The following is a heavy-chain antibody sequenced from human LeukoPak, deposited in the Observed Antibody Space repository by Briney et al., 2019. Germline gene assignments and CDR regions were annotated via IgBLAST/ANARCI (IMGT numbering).Heavy chain of an antibody. Sequence: GGSLRLSCAASGFIVSSNYMSWVRQAPGKGLEWVSVIYSGGSTYYADSVKGRFTISRDNSKNTLYLQMNSLSAEDTAVYYCARAFYFHSSAYYYFDYWGQGTLVTVSS. J-gene: IGHJ4*02. V-gene: IGHV3-53*01. CDR1: GFIVSSNY. CDR3: ARAFYFHSSAYYYFDY. D-gene: IGHD3-22*01. CDR2: IYSGGST.